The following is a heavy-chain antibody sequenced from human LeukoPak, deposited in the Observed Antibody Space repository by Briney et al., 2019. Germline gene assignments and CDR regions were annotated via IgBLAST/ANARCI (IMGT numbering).Heavy chain of an antibody. CDR1: GFTVSSNY. D-gene: IGHD3-16*01. J-gene: IGHJ4*02. V-gene: IGHV3-53*04. CDR2: IYSGGST. Sequence: QSGGSLRLSCAASGFTVSSNYMSWVRQAPGKGLEWVSVIYSGGSTYYADSVKGRFTISRHNSKNTLYLQMNSLRAEDTAVYYCARTRGGLREYYFDYWGQGTLVTVSS. CDR3: ARTRGGLREYYFDY.